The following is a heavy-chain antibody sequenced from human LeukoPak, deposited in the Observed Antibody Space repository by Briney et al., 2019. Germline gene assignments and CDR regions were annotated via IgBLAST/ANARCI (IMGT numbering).Heavy chain of an antibody. J-gene: IGHJ4*02. D-gene: IGHD6-19*01. CDR3: AKGHTVAGRYYFDY. CDR1: VFTFSSYA. CDR2: ISGSGGST. Sequence: GGSLRLSCAASVFTFSSYAMSGVRQAPGKGLEWVSAISGSGGSTYYADSVKGRFTISRDNSKNTLYLQMNSLRAEDTAVYYCAKGHTVAGRYYFDYWGQGTLVTVSS. V-gene: IGHV3-23*01.